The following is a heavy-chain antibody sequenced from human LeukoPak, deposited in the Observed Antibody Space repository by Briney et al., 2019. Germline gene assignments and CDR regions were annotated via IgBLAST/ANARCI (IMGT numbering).Heavy chain of an antibody. J-gene: IGHJ4*02. Sequence: GRSLRLSCAASGFTFSTYALHWVRQSPGRGLEWVAVISYDESQKYYADSVKGRFTISRDNFKNTLYLQMNSLRPEDTAVYYCARDRAWNYFDYWGQGTLVTVSS. CDR1: GFTFSTYA. CDR3: ARDRAWNYFDY. V-gene: IGHV3-30*04. CDR2: ISYDESQK. D-gene: IGHD3-3*01.